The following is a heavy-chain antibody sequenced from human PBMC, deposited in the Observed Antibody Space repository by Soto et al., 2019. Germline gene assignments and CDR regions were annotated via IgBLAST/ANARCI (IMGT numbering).Heavy chain of an antibody. Sequence: PGGSLRLSCAASGFTFRTYNFNWVRQAPGKGLEWVSYISVTSSSVIYYAASVEGRFTISRDDARNSLYLQMNSLKGEDTAVYYCAREMRRAFDIWGQGTVVTVSS. CDR1: GFTFRTYN. V-gene: IGHV3-48*01. J-gene: IGHJ3*02. CDR3: AREMRRAFDI. CDR2: ISVTSSSVI.